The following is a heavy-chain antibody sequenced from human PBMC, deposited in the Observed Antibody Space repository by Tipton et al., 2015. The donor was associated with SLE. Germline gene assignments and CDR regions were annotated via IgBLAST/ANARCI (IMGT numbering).Heavy chain of an antibody. Sequence: TLSLTCIVSGGSISSYYWSWIRQPPGKGLEWIGFIYYTGSANYNPSLKSRVTISVDTSKNRFSLKLSSVTAADTAVYYCASLEHGSGRDYWGQGTLVTVSS. CDR2: IYYTGSA. CDR3: ASLEHGSGRDY. J-gene: IGHJ4*02. V-gene: IGHV4-59*01. D-gene: IGHD3-10*01. CDR1: GGSISSYY.